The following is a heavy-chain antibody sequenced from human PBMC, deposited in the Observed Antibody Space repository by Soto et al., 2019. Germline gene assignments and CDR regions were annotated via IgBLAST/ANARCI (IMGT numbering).Heavy chain of an antibody. Sequence: GASVNVSCKSSGFTFNSCSVNWVRQAPGKGLEWVASISSGSVYIDFADSVKGRFTISRDDVTNSVSLQMDSLRVEDTGIYYCARYDAFKAFDLWGQGTMVTVSS. CDR1: GFTFNSCS. CDR2: ISSGSVYI. J-gene: IGHJ3*01. CDR3: ARYDAFKAFDL. D-gene: IGHD1-1*01. V-gene: IGHV3-21*01.